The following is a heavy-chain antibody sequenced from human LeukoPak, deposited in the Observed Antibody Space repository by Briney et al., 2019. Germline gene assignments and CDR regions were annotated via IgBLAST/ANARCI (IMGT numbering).Heavy chain of an antibody. CDR3: AKDSSGSLGAFDI. CDR1: GFTFDDYA. Sequence: HAGGSLRLSSAASGFTFDDYAMHWVRQAPGKGLEWVSGISWNSGSIGYADSVKGRFTISRDNAKNSLYLQMNSLRAEDTALYYCAKDSSGSLGAFDIWGQGTMVTVSS. J-gene: IGHJ3*02. CDR2: ISWNSGSI. V-gene: IGHV3-9*01. D-gene: IGHD3-22*01.